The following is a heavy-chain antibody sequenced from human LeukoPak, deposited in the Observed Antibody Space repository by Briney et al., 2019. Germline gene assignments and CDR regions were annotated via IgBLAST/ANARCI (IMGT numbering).Heavy chain of an antibody. J-gene: IGHJ4*02. CDR2: ISGNGGST. V-gene: IGHV3-23*01. CDR1: GFTFSSYA. CDR3: AKDRALGSFSCYDY. D-gene: IGHD2-2*01. Sequence: GGSLRLSCAASGFTFSSYAMNWVRQAPGKGLEWVSRISGNGGSTHYADSVKGRFTISRDNSKSTLYLQMNSLRAEDTAVYYCAKDRALGSFSCYDYWGQGTLVTVSS.